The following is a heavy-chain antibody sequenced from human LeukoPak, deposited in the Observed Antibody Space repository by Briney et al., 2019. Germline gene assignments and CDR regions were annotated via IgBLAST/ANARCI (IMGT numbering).Heavy chain of an antibody. V-gene: IGHV3-23*01. J-gene: IGHJ4*02. D-gene: IGHD2-8*02. CDR3: AKRRTTGNYFDY. CDR2: VSGSGRTT. Sequence: GGSLRLSCEGSGFTFKNFGVRWVRQAPGKGLEWVSEVSGSGRTTDYADSVKGRFVISRDNSKNALYLEMNNLGVEDTAIYYCAKRRTTGNYFDYWGQGTLVTVSA. CDR1: GFTFKNFG.